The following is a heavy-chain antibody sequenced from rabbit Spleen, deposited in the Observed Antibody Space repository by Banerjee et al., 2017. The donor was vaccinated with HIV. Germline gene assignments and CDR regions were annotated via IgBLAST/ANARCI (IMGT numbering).Heavy chain of an antibody. CDR3: ARDTGSSFSSYGMDL. J-gene: IGHJ6*01. CDR1: GFSFSSNYY. CDR2: IDTGSSGYT. D-gene: IGHD8-1*01. Sequence: QSLEESVGDLVKPGASLTLTCTASGFSFSSNYYMCWVCQAPGKGLEWIACIDTGSSGYTYYATWATGRFTCSKTSSTTVTLQMTSLTAADTATYFCARDTGSSFSSYGMDLWGPGTLVTVS. V-gene: IGHV1S40*01.